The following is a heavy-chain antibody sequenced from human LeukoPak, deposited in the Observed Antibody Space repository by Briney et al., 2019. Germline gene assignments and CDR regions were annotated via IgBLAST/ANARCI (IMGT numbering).Heavy chain of an antibody. CDR2: ISAYNGNT. D-gene: IGHD3-22*01. CDR3: ARTEYYYDSSGHPRSNAFDI. Sequence: ASVKVSCKASGYRFSGYGISWVRQAPGQGLEWMGWISAYNGNTNYAQKLQGRVTMTTDTSTSTAYMELRSLRSDDTAVYYCARTEYYYDSSGHPRSNAFDIWGQGTMVTVSS. CDR1: GYRFSGYG. J-gene: IGHJ3*02. V-gene: IGHV1-18*01.